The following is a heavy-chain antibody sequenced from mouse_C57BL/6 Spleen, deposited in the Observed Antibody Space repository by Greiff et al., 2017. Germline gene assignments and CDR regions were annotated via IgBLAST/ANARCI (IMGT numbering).Heavy chain of an antibody. CDR2: INPNNGGT. Sequence: EVQVVESGPELVKPGASVKMSCKASGYTFTDYNMHWVKQSHGKSLEWIGYINPNNGGTSYNQKFKGKATLTVNKSSSTAYMELRSLTSEDSAVYYCARSDGYYVSWFAYWGQGTLVTVSA. CDR1: GYTFTDYN. D-gene: IGHD2-3*01. V-gene: IGHV1-22*01. J-gene: IGHJ3*01. CDR3: ARSDGYYVSWFAY.